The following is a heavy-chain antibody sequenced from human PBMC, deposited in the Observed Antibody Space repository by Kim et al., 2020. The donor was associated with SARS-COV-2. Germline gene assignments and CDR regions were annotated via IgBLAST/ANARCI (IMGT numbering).Heavy chain of an antibody. V-gene: IGHV4-34*01. CDR1: GGSFSGYY. D-gene: IGHD3-10*01. CDR2: INHSGST. CDR3: ARAGYGSGSYYNGFLDY. J-gene: IGHJ4*02. Sequence: SQTLSLTCAVYGGSFSGYYWSWIRQPPGKGLEWIGEINHSGSTNYNPSLKSRVTISVDTSKNQFSLKLSSVTAADTAVYYCARAGYGSGSYYNGFLDYWGQGTLVTVSS.